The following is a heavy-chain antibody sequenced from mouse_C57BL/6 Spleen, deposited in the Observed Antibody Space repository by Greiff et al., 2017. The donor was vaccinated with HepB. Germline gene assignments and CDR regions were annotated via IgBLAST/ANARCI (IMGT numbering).Heavy chain of an antibody. V-gene: IGHV1-61*01. J-gene: IGHJ2*01. D-gene: IGHD1-1*01. Sequence: QVQLQQPGAELVRPGSSVKLSCKASGYTFTSYWMDWVKQRPGQGLEWIGNIYPSDSETHYNQKFKDKATLTVDKSSSTAYMQLSSLTSEDAAVYYGARDGNGSSYFDYWGQGTTLTVSS. CDR1: GYTFTSYW. CDR3: ARDGNGSSYFDY. CDR2: IYPSDSET.